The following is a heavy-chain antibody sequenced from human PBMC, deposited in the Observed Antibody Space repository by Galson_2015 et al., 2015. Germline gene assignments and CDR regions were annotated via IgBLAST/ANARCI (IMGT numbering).Heavy chain of an antibody. CDR1: GFTFSSYG. Sequence: SLRLSCAASGFTFSSYGMHWVRQAPGKGLEWVAVISYDGSNKYYADSVKGRFTISRDNSKNTLYLQMNSLRAEDTAVYYCANTIGRYLGVDYWSQGTLVTVSS. CDR3: ANTIGRYLGVDY. J-gene: IGHJ4*02. CDR2: ISYDGSNK. D-gene: IGHD1-14*01. V-gene: IGHV3-30*18.